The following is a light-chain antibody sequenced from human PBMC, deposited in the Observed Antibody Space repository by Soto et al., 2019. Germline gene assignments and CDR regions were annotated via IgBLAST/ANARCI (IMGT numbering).Light chain of an antibody. J-gene: IGKJ1*01. CDR1: QTGDSQY. CDR2: VVL. CDR3: QHYGYPQWT. V-gene: IGKV3-20*01. Sequence: EMILTQSPDTLSLSPGERATLSCRASQTGDSQYLAWYQQRPGQAPRLLIPVVLIRAAGIPDTFSGSGSETDFTLTISRLEPAHSPVYYCQHYGYPQWTFGPATKVEIK.